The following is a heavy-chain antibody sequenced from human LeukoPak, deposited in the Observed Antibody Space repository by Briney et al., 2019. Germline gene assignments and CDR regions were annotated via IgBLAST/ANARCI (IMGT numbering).Heavy chain of an antibody. D-gene: IGHD4-17*01. CDR3: ARDRDYAFDY. CDR2: ISTDGSNK. J-gene: IGHJ4*02. Sequence: PGGSLRLSCAASGFTFSSYAMHWVRQAPGKGLEWVAVISTDGSNKLYADSVKGRFTISRDDSKSTLYLQMNSLRADDTAVYYCARDRDYAFDYWGQGTLVTVSS. V-gene: IGHV3-30-3*01. CDR1: GFTFSSYA.